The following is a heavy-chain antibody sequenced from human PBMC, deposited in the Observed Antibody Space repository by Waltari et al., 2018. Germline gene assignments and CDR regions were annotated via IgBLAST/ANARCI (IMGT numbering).Heavy chain of an antibody. Sequence: QVQLVQSGAEVKKPGASVKGSCKASGYTFTSYAMHWVRQAPGQRLEWMGWINAGNGNTKYSQKFQGRVTITRDTSASTAYMELSSLRSEDTAVYYCAREGVPPYYYGMDVWGQGTTVTVSS. V-gene: IGHV1-3*01. J-gene: IGHJ6*02. CDR1: GYTFTSYA. D-gene: IGHD2-2*01. CDR3: AREGVPPYYYGMDV. CDR2: INAGNGNT.